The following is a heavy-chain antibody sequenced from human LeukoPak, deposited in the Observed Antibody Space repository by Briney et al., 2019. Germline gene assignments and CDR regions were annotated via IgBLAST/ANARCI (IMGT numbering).Heavy chain of an antibody. CDR3: ARGPYITMIVVATAIGYFDY. CDR1: GFTFESYE. Sequence: GGSLRLSCAASGFTFESYEMNWVRQAPGKGLEWVSYISSSGSTIYYADSVKGRFTISRDNAKNSLYLQMNSLRAEDTAVYYCARGPYITMIVVATAIGYFDYWGQGTLVTVSS. V-gene: IGHV3-48*03. J-gene: IGHJ4*02. CDR2: ISSSGSTI. D-gene: IGHD3-22*01.